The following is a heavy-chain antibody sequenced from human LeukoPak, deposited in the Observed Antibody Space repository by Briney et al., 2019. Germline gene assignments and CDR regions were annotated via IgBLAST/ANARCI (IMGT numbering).Heavy chain of an antibody. CDR3: ARRYCSSTSCPAGFQH. V-gene: IGHV3-74*01. CDR1: GFTFSSYW. Sequence: GGSLRLSCAASGFTFSSYWMHWVRQTPGKGLVWVSRINSDGSSTSYADSVKGRFTISRDNAKNTLYLQMNSLRAEDTAVYYYARRYCSSTSCPAGFQHWGQGTLVTVSS. J-gene: IGHJ1*01. D-gene: IGHD2-2*01. CDR2: INSDGSST.